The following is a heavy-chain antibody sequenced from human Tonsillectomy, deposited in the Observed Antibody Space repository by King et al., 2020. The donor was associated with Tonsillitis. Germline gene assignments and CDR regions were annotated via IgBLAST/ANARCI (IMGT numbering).Heavy chain of an antibody. V-gene: IGHV3-30-3*01. Sequence: HVQLVESGGGVVQPGRSLRLSCAASGFAFNSYAMHWVRQAPGKGLEWVAIISYDGSNKYYVDSLKVRFTISRDNSKHTLSLQMNSLRPEDTAVYYCARDPRIYCGNDCYSAPYYFDYWGQGTLVTVSS. CDR3: ARDPRIYCGNDCYSAPYYFDY. CDR1: GFAFNSYA. J-gene: IGHJ4*02. D-gene: IGHD2-21*02. CDR2: ISYDGSNK.